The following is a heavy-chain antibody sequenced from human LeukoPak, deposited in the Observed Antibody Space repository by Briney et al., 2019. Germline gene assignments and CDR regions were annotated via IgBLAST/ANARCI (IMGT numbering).Heavy chain of an antibody. J-gene: IGHJ6*03. CDR3: ARRRVWGSYRKNYYYYYMDV. V-gene: IGHV3-48*02. CDR2: ISSSSSTI. CDR1: GFTFSSYS. D-gene: IGHD3-16*02. Sequence: GGSLRLSCAASGFTFSSYSMNWVRQAPGKGLEWVSYISSSSSTIYYADSVKGRFTISRGNAKNSLYLQMNSLRDEDTAVYYCARRRVWGSYRKNYYYYYMDVWGKGTTVTVSS.